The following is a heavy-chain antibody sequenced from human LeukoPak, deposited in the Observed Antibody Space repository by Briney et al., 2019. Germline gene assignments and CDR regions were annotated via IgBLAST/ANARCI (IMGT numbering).Heavy chain of an antibody. Sequence: SSETLSLTCTVSGGSISSYYWSWIRQPPGKGLEWIGYIYYSGSTNYNPSLKSRVTISVDTSKNQFSLKLSSVTAADTAVYYCARGRGSSSVCFDLWGRGTLVTVSS. CDR2: IYYSGST. J-gene: IGHJ2*01. D-gene: IGHD6-6*01. CDR1: GGSISSYY. V-gene: IGHV4-59*08. CDR3: ARGRGSSSVCFDL.